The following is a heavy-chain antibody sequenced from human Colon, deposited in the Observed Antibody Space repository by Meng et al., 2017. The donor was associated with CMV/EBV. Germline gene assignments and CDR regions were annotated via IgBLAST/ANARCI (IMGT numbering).Heavy chain of an antibody. Sequence: GESLKISCVDSGFSFSGYWMHWVRQAPGKGLAWVSRVNDDGSSVRYADSVKGRFTISRDNAKSTLYLQMNSLRVEDTAVYYCARDAGQWLATGEAFDIWGRGTMVTVSS. CDR1: GFSFSGYW. CDR2: VNDDGSSV. D-gene: IGHD6-19*01. J-gene: IGHJ3*02. CDR3: ARDAGQWLATGEAFDI. V-gene: IGHV3-74*01.